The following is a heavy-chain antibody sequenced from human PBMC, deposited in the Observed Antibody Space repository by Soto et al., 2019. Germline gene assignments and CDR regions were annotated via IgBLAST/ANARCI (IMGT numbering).Heavy chain of an antibody. J-gene: IGHJ4*02. V-gene: IGHV3-43*01. CDR3: AKDGVVITPAYYFDY. Sequence: PGGSLRLSCAASGFTFDDYTMHWVRQAPGKGLEWVSLVSWDGGSTYYADSVKGRFTISRDNSKNSLYLQMNSLRTEDTALYYCAKDGVVITPAYYFDYWGQGTLVTVSS. CDR1: GFTFDDYT. CDR2: VSWDGGST. D-gene: IGHD3-3*01.